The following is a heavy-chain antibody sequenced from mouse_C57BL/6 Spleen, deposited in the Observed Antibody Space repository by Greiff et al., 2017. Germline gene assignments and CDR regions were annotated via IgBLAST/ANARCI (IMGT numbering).Heavy chain of an antibody. Sequence: QVQLQQPGAELVKPGASVKLSCKASGYTFTSSWLHWVKQRPGQGLAWIGMIHPNSGSTNYNEKFKSKATLTVDTSSSTAYMQLSSLTSEDSAVYYCARSTVVASKYFDVWGTGTTVTVSS. CDR2: IHPNSGST. CDR1: GYTFTSSW. J-gene: IGHJ1*03. CDR3: ARSTVVASKYFDV. V-gene: IGHV1-64*01. D-gene: IGHD1-1*01.